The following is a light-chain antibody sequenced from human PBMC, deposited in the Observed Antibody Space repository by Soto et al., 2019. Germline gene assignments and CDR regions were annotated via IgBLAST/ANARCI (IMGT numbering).Light chain of an antibody. V-gene: IGKV3-15*01. CDR2: GAS. CDR3: QQYGSSRWT. J-gene: IGKJ1*01. Sequence: EIVMTQSPVTLSVSPGERATLSCRASQSVGSQLAWFQQKAGQAPRLLIYGASTRATGLPARFSGSGSGTEFTLTISRLEPEDFAVYYCQQYGSSRWTFGQGTKVDIK. CDR1: QSVGSQ.